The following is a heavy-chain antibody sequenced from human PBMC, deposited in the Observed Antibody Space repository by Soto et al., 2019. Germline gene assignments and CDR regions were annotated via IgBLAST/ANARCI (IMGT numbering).Heavy chain of an antibody. J-gene: IGHJ4*02. CDR1: GASVTSGGYF. CDR2: IYSSGAT. D-gene: IGHD5-12*01. V-gene: IGHV4-31*02. CDR3: AREQGSGYGLIDY. Sequence: SETLSLTCGVSGASVTSGGYFWTWIRQVTGKGLEWIGYIYSSGATHYNPSLQSRLSMSLDTSRNQFSLKLTSVTVADTAVYYCAREQGSGYGLIDYWGQGTLVTVS.